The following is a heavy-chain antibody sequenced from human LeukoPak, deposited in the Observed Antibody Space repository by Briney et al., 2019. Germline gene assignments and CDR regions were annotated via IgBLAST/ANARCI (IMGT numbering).Heavy chain of an antibody. V-gene: IGHV1-18*01. CDR1: GYTFTSYG. J-gene: IGHJ4*02. D-gene: IGHD2-21*02. CDR3: ARKTDYCGGDCYQDY. Sequence: ASVKVSCKASGYTFTSYGISWVRQAPGQGLEWMGWISAYNGNTNYAQKLQGRVNMPTDTSTSTAYMELRSLRSDDTAVYYCARKTDYCGGDCYQDYWGQGTLVTVSS. CDR2: ISAYNGNT.